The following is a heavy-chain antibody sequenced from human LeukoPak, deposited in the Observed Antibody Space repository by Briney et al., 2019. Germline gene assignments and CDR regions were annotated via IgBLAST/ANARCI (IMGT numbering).Heavy chain of an antibody. CDR2: IYYSGST. CDR1: GGSISSGGYY. V-gene: IGHV4-31*03. CDR3: ARGLGLRFLEWFTFDV. Sequence: SQTLSLTCTVSGGSISSGGYYWSWIRQHPGKGLEWIGYIYYSGSTYYNPSLKSRVTISVDTSKNQFSLKLSSVTAADTAVYYCARGLGLRFLEWFTFDVWGKGTTVTVSS. J-gene: IGHJ6*04. D-gene: IGHD3-3*01.